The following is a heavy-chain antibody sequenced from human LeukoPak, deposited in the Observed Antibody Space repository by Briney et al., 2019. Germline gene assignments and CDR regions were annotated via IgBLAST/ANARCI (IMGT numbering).Heavy chain of an antibody. CDR3: ATGVAAAGTSLWYYYYYMDV. V-gene: IGHV1-46*01. CDR2: INPSGGST. J-gene: IGHJ6*03. D-gene: IGHD6-13*01. CDR1: GYTFTSYY. Sequence: ASVTVSCKASGYTFTSYYMHWVRQAPGQGLEWMGIINPSGGSTSYAQKFQGRVTMTRDMSTSTVYMELSSLRSEDTAVYYCATGVAAAGTSLWYYYYYMDVWGKGTTVTVSS.